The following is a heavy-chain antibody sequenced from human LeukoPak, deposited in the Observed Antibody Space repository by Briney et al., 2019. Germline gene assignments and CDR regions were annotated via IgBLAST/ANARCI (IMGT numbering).Heavy chain of an antibody. J-gene: IGHJ5*02. CDR2: IHTSGRT. Sequence: SETLSLTCTVSGGSISGGSYYWNWIRQPAGKGLEWIGHIHTSGRTSYKSSLTSRVTISIDTSNNAFSLRLNSVTAADTAVYYCARHTSGYSSSWYATTVGWFDPWGQGTLVTVSS. V-gene: IGHV4-61*09. CDR1: GGSISGGSYY. D-gene: IGHD6-13*01. CDR3: ARHTSGYSSSWYATTVGWFDP.